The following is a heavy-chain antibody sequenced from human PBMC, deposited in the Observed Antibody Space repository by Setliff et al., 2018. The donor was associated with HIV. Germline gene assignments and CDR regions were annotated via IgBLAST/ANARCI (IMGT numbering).Heavy chain of an antibody. CDR1: GGFISNHY. V-gene: IGHV4-34*01. Sequence: SETLSLTCTISGGFISNHYWSWIRQTPGKGLEWIGEINHGGDTNYNPSLKSRVTISVGSSYNHFSLKLSSVTAADTGVYYCASRRGIEFYFDIWGQGTPVTVSS. D-gene: IGHD3-10*01. J-gene: IGHJ4*02. CDR2: INHGGDT. CDR3: ASRRGIEFYFDI.